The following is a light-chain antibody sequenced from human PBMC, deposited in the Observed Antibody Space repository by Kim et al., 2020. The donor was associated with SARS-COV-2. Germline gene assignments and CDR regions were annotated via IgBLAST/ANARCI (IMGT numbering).Light chain of an antibody. Sequence: SPGERASPSCGASQSVASNYLAWYQQKPGLAPRLLIYDASTRATGIPDRFSGSGSGTDFTLTISRLEPEDFVVYYCQQYDTSPWTFGQGTKVDIK. CDR1: QSVASNY. V-gene: IGKV3D-20*01. CDR2: DAS. J-gene: IGKJ1*01. CDR3: QQYDTSPWT.